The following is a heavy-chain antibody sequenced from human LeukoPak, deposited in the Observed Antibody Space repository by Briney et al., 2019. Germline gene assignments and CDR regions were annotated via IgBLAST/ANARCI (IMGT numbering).Heavy chain of an antibody. CDR1: GGTFCSYA. CDR2: IITIFGTA. Sequence: SVKVSCKASGGTFCSYAISWVRQAPGQGLEWMGRIITIFGTANYAQKFQGRVTITTDYSTSTAYMELSSLRSEDTAVYYCARDLRYYYDSSGYYYEVDYWGQGTLVTVSS. D-gene: IGHD3-22*01. V-gene: IGHV1-69*05. J-gene: IGHJ4*02. CDR3: ARDLRYYYDSSGYYYEVDY.